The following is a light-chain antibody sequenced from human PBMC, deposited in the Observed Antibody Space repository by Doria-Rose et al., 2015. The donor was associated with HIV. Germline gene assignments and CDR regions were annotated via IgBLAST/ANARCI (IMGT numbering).Light chain of an antibody. CDR2: WAS. CDR3: QQYYDTPS. V-gene: IGKV4-1*01. CDR1: QSLLYTSKNY. J-gene: IGKJ3*01. Sequence: TQSPESLGMSLGERATLNCKSNQSLLYTSKNYLAWYQQKPGQPPKLLIYWASTRQSGVPALFSGSGSGTDFTLTISSLEAEDVAVYYCQQYYDTPSFGPGTTVDIK.